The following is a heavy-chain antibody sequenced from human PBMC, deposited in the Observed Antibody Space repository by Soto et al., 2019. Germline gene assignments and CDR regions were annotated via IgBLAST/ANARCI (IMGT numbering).Heavy chain of an antibody. V-gene: IGHV4-31*03. CDR2: IYYSGST. CDR3: ARGPYGDYVSYYYGMDV. D-gene: IGHD4-17*01. CDR1: GGSISSGGYY. J-gene: IGHJ6*02. Sequence: SETLSLTCTVSGGSISSGGYYWSWIRQHPGKGLEWIGYIYYSGSTYYNPSLKSRVTISIDTSKNQFSLKLSSVTAADTAVYYCARGPYGDYVSYYYGMDVWGQGTTVTVSS.